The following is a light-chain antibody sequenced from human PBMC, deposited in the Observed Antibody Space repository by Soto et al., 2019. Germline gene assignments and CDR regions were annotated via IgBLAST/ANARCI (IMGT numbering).Light chain of an antibody. Sequence: EIVLTQSPGTLSLSPGERATLSCRASQSVSNNYLAWYQQKPGQAPRLLIYGASNRATGIPDRFSGSGSGTEFTLTISSLEPEDFAVYYCHQRQYWPPITFGQGTRLEIK. CDR1: QSVSNNY. V-gene: IGKV3D-20*02. J-gene: IGKJ5*01. CDR3: HQRQYWPPIT. CDR2: GAS.